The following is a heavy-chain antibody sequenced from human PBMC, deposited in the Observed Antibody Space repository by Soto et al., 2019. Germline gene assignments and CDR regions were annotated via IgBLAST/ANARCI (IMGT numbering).Heavy chain of an antibody. Sequence: QVQLVQSGAEVKKPGSSVKVSCKASGGTFSSYAISWVRQAPGQGLEWMGGIVPIFGTGNYAQKFQGRVTITADESTRRDYLELIRLGSEDTAVYYCATGDCSGGSCYSFASWFDPWGQGTLVTVSS. CDR1: GGTFSSYA. J-gene: IGHJ5*02. CDR2: IVPIFGTG. D-gene: IGHD2-15*01. V-gene: IGHV1-69*01. CDR3: ATGDCSGGSCYSFASWFDP.